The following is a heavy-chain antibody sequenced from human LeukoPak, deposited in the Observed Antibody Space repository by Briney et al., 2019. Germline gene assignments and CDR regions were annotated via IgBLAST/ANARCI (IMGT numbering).Heavy chain of an antibody. J-gene: IGHJ4*02. CDR3: AKHGTSGYYYFDY. Sequence: GGSLRLSCAASAFTFGSYAMSWVRQAPGKGLEWVSTISGSGGSTYYADSVKGRFTISRDNSKNTLYLQLNSLRAEDTAVYYCAKHGTSGYYYFDYWGQGTLVTVSS. CDR2: ISGSGGST. D-gene: IGHD3-22*01. CDR1: AFTFGSYA. V-gene: IGHV3-23*01.